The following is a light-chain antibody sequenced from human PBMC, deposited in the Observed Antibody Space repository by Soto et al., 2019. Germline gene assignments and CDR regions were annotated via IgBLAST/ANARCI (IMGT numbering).Light chain of an antibody. CDR2: DVS. CDR1: SSDVGGYNY. V-gene: IGLV2-14*01. J-gene: IGLJ2*01. CDR3: SSYTSSSTFV. Sequence: QSALTQPASVSGSPGQSITISCTGTSSDVGGYNYVSWYQQHPGKAPKLMIYDVSNRPSGVSNRFSGSKSGNTASLTISGLQAEDEADYYCSSYTSSSTFVFAGGTKLTV.